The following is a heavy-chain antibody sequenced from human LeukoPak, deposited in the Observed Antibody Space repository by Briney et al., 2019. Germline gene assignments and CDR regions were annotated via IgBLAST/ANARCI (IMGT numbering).Heavy chain of an antibody. CDR2: INWNGGST. Sequence: GGSLRLSCAASGFTFDDYGMSWVRQAPGKGLEWVSGINWNGGSTGYADSVKGRFTISRDNAKNSLYLQMNSLRAEDTALYYCARCYTVVTGTGNGDFDIWGQGTMVTVSS. D-gene: IGHD2-21*02. J-gene: IGHJ3*02. CDR3: ARCYTVVTGTGNGDFDI. CDR1: GFTFDDYG. V-gene: IGHV3-20*04.